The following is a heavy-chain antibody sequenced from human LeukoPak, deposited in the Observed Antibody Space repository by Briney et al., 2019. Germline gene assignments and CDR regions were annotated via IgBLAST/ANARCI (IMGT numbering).Heavy chain of an antibody. D-gene: IGHD1-26*01. J-gene: IGHJ4*02. CDR2: IYPGDSDT. CDR1: GYSFTSYW. V-gene: IGHV5-51*01. Sequence: GESLKISCKGSGYSFTSYWIGWVRQMPGKGLEWMGIIYPGDSDTRYSPSFQGQVTISADKSISTAYLQWSSLKASDTAMYYCARQVVGATTWALNDYWGQGTLVTVSS. CDR3: ARQVVGATTWALNDY.